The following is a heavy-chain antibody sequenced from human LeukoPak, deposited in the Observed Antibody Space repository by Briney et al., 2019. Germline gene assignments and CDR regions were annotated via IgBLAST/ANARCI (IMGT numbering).Heavy chain of an antibody. V-gene: IGHV4-4*07. CDR3: ARGPNLYYYDSSGSDFDY. D-gene: IGHD3-22*01. CDR2: IYTSGST. J-gene: IGHJ4*02. Sequence: SETLSLTCTVSGGSISSYHWSWIRQPAGKGLEWIGRIYTSGSTDYNPSLKSRVTISVDTSKNQFSLKLSSVTAADTAVYYCARGPNLYYYDSSGSDFDYWGQGTLVTVSS. CDR1: GGSISSYH.